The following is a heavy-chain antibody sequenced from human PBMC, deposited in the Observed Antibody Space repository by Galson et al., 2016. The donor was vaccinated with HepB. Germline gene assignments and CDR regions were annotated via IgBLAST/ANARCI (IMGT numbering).Heavy chain of an antibody. Sequence: SETLSLTCAVSGYSIRSGYYWGWIRQPPGKGLEWIGTVYYSGTTYYNPSLESPVTISVDTFNNQIPLYVNSVTAADTAVYPCVRDRAYIVTDYWGQGILVTVSS. V-gene: IGHV4-38-2*02. CDR1: GYSIRSGYY. J-gene: IGHJ4*02. CDR2: VYYSGTT. D-gene: IGHD2-21*01. CDR3: VRDRAYIVTDY.